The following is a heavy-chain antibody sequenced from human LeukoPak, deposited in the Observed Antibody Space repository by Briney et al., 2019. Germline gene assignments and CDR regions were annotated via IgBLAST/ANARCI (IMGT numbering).Heavy chain of an antibody. CDR2: ISTRGGDT. CDR3: AIRWGHWFDP. CDR1: GFTFSSYA. J-gene: IGHJ5*02. D-gene: IGHD7-27*01. Sequence: GGSLRLSCAASGFTFSSYAMSWVRQAPGKGLEWAAVISTRGGDTHYADSVKGRFAISRDNSKNMVYLQMDSLRAEDTAVYYCAIRWGHWFDPWGQGTLVTVSS. V-gene: IGHV3-23*01.